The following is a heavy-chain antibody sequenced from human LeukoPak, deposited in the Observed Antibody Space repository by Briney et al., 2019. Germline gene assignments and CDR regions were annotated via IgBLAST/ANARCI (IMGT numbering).Heavy chain of an antibody. J-gene: IGHJ6*03. CDR1: DFSISTNSY. Sequence: PSETLSLTCTVSDFSISTNSYWGWIRQPPGKGLEWIGSIYRSGGTYYNPSLKSRVTISVDTPKNHFSLELSSVTAADTAVYYCARVSPTYYYDGSGYYSLYYYYMDVWGKGTTVTVSS. CDR3: ARVSPTYYYDGSGYYSLYYYYMDV. V-gene: IGHV4-38-2*02. CDR2: IYRSGGT. D-gene: IGHD3-22*01.